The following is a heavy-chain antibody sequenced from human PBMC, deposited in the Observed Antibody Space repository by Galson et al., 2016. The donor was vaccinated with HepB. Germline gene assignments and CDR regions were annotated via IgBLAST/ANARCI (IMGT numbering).Heavy chain of an antibody. D-gene: IGHD4-11*01. J-gene: IGHJ5*02. CDR2: IYYTGST. CDR1: GGSISYSSYY. Sequence: SETLSLTCRVSGGSISYSSYYWGWIRQPPGKGLEWIGSIYYTGSTSYNPSLKSRVTISVDTSKNHFSLTLSSVTAAYTAVYYCAVPTDYGNFVGDGNNWFDPWGQGTLVTVSS. V-gene: IGHV4-39*02. CDR3: AVPTDYGNFVGDGNNWFDP.